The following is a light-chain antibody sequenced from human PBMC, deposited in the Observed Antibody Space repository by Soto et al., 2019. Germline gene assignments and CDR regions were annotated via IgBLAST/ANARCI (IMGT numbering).Light chain of an antibody. CDR1: ASIDNW. J-gene: IGKJ1*01. V-gene: IGKV1-5*01. CDR2: SAS. CDR3: QQYHTHWT. Sequence: DIQMTQSPSTLSASVGDTVTITCRASASIDNWLAWYPPKPCEAPKLLIFSASTFVRVVPSRFSGRGSGTEFTLTIRSLKADDYANFYCQQYHTHWTFGQGTKVDIK.